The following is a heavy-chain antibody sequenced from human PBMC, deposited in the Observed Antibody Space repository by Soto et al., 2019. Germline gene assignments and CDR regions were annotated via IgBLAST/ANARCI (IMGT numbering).Heavy chain of an antibody. V-gene: IGHV3-23*01. D-gene: IGHD3-3*01. Sequence: GESLKISCAASGFTFSSYAMSWVRQAPGKGLEWVSAISGSGGSTYYADSVKGRFTISRDNSKNTLYLQMNSLRAEDTAVYYCVKGNPSRADMPIFGVVTEEYNWFDPWGQGTLVTVSS. CDR2: ISGSGGST. CDR3: VKGNPSRADMPIFGVVTEEYNWFDP. CDR1: GFTFSSYA. J-gene: IGHJ5*02.